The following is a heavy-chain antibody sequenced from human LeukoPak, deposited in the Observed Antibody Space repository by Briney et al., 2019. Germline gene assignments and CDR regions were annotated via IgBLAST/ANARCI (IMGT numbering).Heavy chain of an antibody. CDR1: GGSISSYY. V-gene: IGHV4-4*07. D-gene: IGHD3-22*01. CDR3: ARDLLTYYYDSSGYLDY. CDR2: IYTSGST. J-gene: IGHJ4*02. Sequence: SETLSLTCTVSGGSISSYYWSWIRQPAGKGLEWIGRIYTSGSTNYNPSLKSRVTMSVDTSKNQFSLKLSSVTAADTAVYYCARDLLTYYYDSSGYLDYWGQGTLVTVSS.